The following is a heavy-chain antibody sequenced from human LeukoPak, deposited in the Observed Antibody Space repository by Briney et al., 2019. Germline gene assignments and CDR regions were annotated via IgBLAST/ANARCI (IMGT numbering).Heavy chain of an antibody. D-gene: IGHD3-3*01. CDR1: GGPIRNSY. CDR3: ARIFDRDI. V-gene: IGHV4-4*07. Sequence: AETLSLICTVWGGPIRNSYWLGVRDSAGTGMQWIGRIHGTLGSANHNPSLQSRVVMSLDTSSNQFSLRLSAMSAADTATYYCARIFDRDIWGQGTLVTVSP. CDR2: IHGTLGSA. J-gene: IGHJ3*02.